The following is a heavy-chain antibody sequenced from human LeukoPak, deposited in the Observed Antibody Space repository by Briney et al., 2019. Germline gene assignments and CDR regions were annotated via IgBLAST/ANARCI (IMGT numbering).Heavy chain of an antibody. CDR1: GGSISSYY. J-gene: IGHJ4*02. V-gene: IGHV4-39*07. CDR3: ARASGYSYGIDY. Sequence: SETLSLTCTVSGGSISSYYWSWVRQPPGKGLEWIGSIYYSGSTYYNPSLKSRVTISVDTSKNQFSLKLSSVTAADTAVYYCARASGYSYGIDYGGQGTLVTVSS. D-gene: IGHD5-18*01. CDR2: IYYSGST.